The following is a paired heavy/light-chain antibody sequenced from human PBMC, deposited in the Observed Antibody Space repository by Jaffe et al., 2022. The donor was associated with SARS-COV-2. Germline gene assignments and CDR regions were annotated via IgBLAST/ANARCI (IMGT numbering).Light chain of an antibody. Sequence: DIQMTQSPSTLSASIGDRVTITCRASQSISDSLAWYQQKPGKAPKLLIYKASRLENGVPSRFSGSGSGTEFTLTISSLQPDDFATYYCQQFASYTVTFGQGTKVEIK. CDR3: QQFASYTVT. CDR2: KAS. CDR1: QSISDS. V-gene: IGKV1-5*03. J-gene: IGKJ1*01.
Heavy chain of an antibody. J-gene: IGHJ4*02. Sequence: QVQLQESDPGLVKPSQTLSLTCTVSGGSISSGSYYWSWIRQPAGKGLEWVGRIYTSGSTNYSPSLKSRLIISADTSKNQFSLKLYSVTAADTAVYFCARTGYCGTTDCFRDGFLDYWGRGTLVTVSS. CDR1: GGSISSGSYY. V-gene: IGHV4-61*02. D-gene: IGHD2-2*01. CDR3: ARTGYCGTTDCFRDGFLDY. CDR2: IYTSGST.